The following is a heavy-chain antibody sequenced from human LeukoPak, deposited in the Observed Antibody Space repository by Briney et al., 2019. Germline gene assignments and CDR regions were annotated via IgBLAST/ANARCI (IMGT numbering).Heavy chain of an antibody. CDR3: ARSANYDSSGYYSLDY. V-gene: IGHV3-20*04. CDR2: INWNGGST. J-gene: IGHJ4*02. CDR1: GFTFDDYG. Sequence: PGGSLRLSCAASGFTFDDYGVSWVRQAPGKGLEWVSGINWNGGSTGYADSVKGRFTISRDNAKNSLYLQMNSLRAEDTALYYCARSANYDSSGYYSLDYWGQGTLVTVSS. D-gene: IGHD3-22*01.